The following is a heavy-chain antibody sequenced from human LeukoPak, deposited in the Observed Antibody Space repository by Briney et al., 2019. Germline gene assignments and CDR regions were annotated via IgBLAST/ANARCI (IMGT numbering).Heavy chain of an antibody. V-gene: IGHV3-48*03. CDR3: ARELSGTTLYYFDY. CDR2: ISTSGNTR. CDR1: GFTFSSYE. J-gene: IGHJ4*02. D-gene: IGHD1/OR15-1a*01. Sequence: GGSLRLSCAASGFTFSSYEMNWVRQAPGKGLEWVSYISTSGNTRYYADSVKGRFTISRDNAKNSLYLQMNSLRVEDSAVYYCARELSGTTLYYFDYWGQGTLVTVSS.